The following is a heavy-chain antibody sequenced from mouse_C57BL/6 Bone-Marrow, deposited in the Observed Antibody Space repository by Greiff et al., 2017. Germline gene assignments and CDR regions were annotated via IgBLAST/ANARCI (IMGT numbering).Heavy chain of an antibody. Sequence: EVQLKESGAELVRPGASVKLSCTASGFNIKDDYIHWVKQRPEQGLEWIGWIDPEIGDTEYASKFQGKATITSDTSSNTAYLQLSSLTSEDTAVYYCSSFDGNYFDFWGQGTPLTGAS. CDR1: GFNIKDDY. CDR3: SSFDGNYFDF. D-gene: IGHD2-3*01. V-gene: IGHV14-4*01. CDR2: IDPEIGDT. J-gene: IGHJ2*01.